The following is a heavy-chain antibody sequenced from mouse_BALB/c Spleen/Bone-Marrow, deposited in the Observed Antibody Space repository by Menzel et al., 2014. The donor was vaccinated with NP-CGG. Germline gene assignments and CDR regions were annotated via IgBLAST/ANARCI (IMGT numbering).Heavy chain of an antibody. CDR3: ARNTYYGNPFAY. Sequence: VKLVDSGPGLVQPSQSLSITCTVSGFSLTSYGVHWVRPSPGKGLEWLGVIWSGGSTDYNAAFISRLSISKDNSKSQVFFKMNSLQANDTAIYYCARNTYYGNPFAYWGQGTLVTVSA. D-gene: IGHD2-10*01. J-gene: IGHJ3*01. CDR1: GFSLTSYG. V-gene: IGHV2-2*02. CDR2: IWSGGST.